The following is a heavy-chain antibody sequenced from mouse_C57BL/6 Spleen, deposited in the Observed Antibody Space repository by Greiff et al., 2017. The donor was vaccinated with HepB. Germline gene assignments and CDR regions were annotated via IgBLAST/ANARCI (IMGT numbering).Heavy chain of an antibody. D-gene: IGHD3-2*02. CDR3: ARGQLRLRWFAY. CDR1: GYTFTSYW. J-gene: IGHJ3*01. Sequence: QVQLKQPGAELVRPGTSVKLSCKASGYTFTSYWMHWVKQRPGQGLEWIGVIDPSDSYTNYNQKFKGKATLTVDTSSSTAYMQLSSLTSEDSAVYYCARGQLRLRWFAYWGQGTLVTVSA. V-gene: IGHV1-59*01. CDR2: IDPSDSYT.